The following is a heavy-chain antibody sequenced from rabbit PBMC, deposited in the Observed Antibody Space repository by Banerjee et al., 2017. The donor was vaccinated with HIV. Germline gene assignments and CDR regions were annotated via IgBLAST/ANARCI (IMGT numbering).Heavy chain of an antibody. CDR3: ARDLAGVIGWNFNL. J-gene: IGHJ4*01. CDR2: IYTGSGSA. D-gene: IGHD4-1*01. Sequence: QEQLEESGGGLVQPGGSLKLSCKASGFDFSSHGVSWVRQAPGKGLEWIACIYTGSGSALYVSWAKGRFTISKTSSTTVTLQMTSLTAADTATYFCARDLAGVIGWNFNLWGPGTLVTVS. CDR1: GFDFSSHG. V-gene: IGHV1S45*01.